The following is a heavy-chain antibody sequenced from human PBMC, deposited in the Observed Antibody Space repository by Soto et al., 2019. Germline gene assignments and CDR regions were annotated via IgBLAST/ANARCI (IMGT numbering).Heavy chain of an antibody. Sequence: EVQLVESGGGLVQPGGSLRLSCAASGFTVSRNYMNWVRQAPGKGLEWVSVLYSGGSSYYAASVKGRFTISRDNSKNMVYLQMISLRTEDTAVYYCARAARWLRFVFDLWGQGTQVTVSS. CDR3: ARAARWLRFVFDL. CDR1: GFTVSRNY. D-gene: IGHD5-12*01. J-gene: IGHJ3*01. CDR2: LYSGGSS. V-gene: IGHV3-53*04.